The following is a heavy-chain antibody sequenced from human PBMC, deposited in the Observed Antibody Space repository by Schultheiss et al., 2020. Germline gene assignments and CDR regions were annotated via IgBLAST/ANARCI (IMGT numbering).Heavy chain of an antibody. CDR3: ARHGGGLLWFGELSHFQH. J-gene: IGHJ1*01. Sequence: SATLSLTCAVSGGSISSSNWWSWVRQPPGKGLEWIGSIYHSGSTYYNPSLKSRVTISVDTSKNQFSLKLSSVTAADTAVYYCARHGGGLLWFGELSHFQHWGQGTLVTVSS. CDR2: IYHSGST. D-gene: IGHD3-10*01. V-gene: IGHV4-4*02. CDR1: GGSISSSNW.